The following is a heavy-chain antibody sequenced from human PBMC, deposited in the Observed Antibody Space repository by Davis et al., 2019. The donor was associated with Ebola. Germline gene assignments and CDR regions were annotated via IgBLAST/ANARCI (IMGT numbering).Heavy chain of an antibody. CDR1: GYTFTSYA. D-gene: IGHD3-16*01. V-gene: IGHV1-3*01. CDR2: INAGNGNT. Sequence: AASVKVSCKASGYTFTSYAMHWVRQAPGQRLEWMGWINAGNGNTKYSQKFQGRVTITRDTSASTAYMELSSLRSEDTAVYYCARAGYYDYIWGSFDYWGQGTLVTVSS. CDR3: ARAGYYDYIWGSFDY. J-gene: IGHJ4*02.